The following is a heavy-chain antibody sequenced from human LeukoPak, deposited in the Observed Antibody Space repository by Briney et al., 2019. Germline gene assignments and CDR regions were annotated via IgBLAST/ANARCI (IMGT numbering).Heavy chain of an antibody. CDR1: GYTFTTYP. Sequence: ASGRVSCTASGYTFTTYPMNSVRQAPGQGLEWMGWINTNTGNPTYAQGFTGRFVFSLDTSVSTAYHQISSLQAADTAVYYCARDPYTSSGWYRGRANNWFDPWGQGTLVTVSS. CDR3: ARDPYTSSGWYRGRANNWFDP. D-gene: IGHD6-13*01. V-gene: IGHV7-4-1*02. J-gene: IGHJ5*02. CDR2: INTNTGNP.